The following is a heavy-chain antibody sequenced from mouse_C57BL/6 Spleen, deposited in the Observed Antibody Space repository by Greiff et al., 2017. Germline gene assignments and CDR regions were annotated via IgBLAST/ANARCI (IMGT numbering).Heavy chain of an antibody. CDR2: INPNNGGT. D-gene: IGHD1-1*01. V-gene: IGHV1-26*01. Sequence: VQLQQSGPELVKPGASVKISCKASGYTFTDYYMNWVKQSHGKSLEWIGDINPNNGGTSYNQKFKGKATLTVDKSSSTAYMELRSLTSADSAVYYCARLKRLGDYYGSSYGYFDVWGTGTTVTVSS. CDR1: GYTFTDYY. J-gene: IGHJ1*03. CDR3: ARLKRLGDYYGSSYGYFDV.